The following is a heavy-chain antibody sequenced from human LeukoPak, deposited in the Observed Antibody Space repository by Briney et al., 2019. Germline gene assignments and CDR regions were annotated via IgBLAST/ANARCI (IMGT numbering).Heavy chain of an antibody. CDR1: GFIFRNYG. CDR2: VHGRN. Sequence: PGGSLRLSCAASGFIFRNYGMSWVRQAPGKGLEWVSTVHGRNYYADSVKGRFIISRDDSRSTLYLQMDNLRVEDTAVYYCSKDQPGDCYNSIWGQGTLVTVSS. D-gene: IGHD5-24*01. J-gene: IGHJ4*02. CDR3: SKDQPGDCYNSI. V-gene: IGHV3-23*01.